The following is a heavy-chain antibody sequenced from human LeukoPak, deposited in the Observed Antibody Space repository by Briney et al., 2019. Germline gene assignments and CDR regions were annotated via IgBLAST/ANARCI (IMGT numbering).Heavy chain of an antibody. CDR3: ARISVLWYFYAMDV. V-gene: IGHV3-21*01. D-gene: IGHD3-10*01. CDR2: ISSSSSYI. J-gene: IGHJ6*02. Sequence: GGSLRLSCAASGFTFSSYSMNWVRQAPGKGLEWVSSISSSSSYIYYADSVKGRFTISRDNAKNSLYLQMNSLRAEDTAVYYCARISVLWYFYAMDVWGQGTTVTVSS. CDR1: GFTFSSYS.